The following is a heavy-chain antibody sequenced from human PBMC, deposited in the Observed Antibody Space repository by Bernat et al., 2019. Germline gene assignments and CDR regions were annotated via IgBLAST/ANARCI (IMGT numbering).Heavy chain of an antibody. Sequence: QVQLVESGGGVVQPGRSLRLSCAASGFTFSSYGMHWVRQAPGAGLEWVAVIWYYATNKCYAECVKGRFTISRDNSKSTLYLQVNSLRAEDTAVYYCARDKGYCSGVGCYSFGALDIWGQGTMVTVSS. CDR3: ARDKGYCSGVGCYSFGALDI. CDR2: IWYYATNK. D-gene: IGHD2-15*01. V-gene: IGHV3-33*01. J-gene: IGHJ3*02. CDR1: GFTFSSYG.